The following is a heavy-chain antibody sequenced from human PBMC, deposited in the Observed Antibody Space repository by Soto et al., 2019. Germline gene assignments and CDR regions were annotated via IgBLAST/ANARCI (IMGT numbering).Heavy chain of an antibody. CDR2: IYYSGST. J-gene: IGHJ6*02. V-gene: IGHV4-59*01. D-gene: IGHD3-3*01. CDR1: GGSISSYY. CDR3: ARGGTIFGVVSVRSGMDV. Sequence: PSETLSLTCTVSGGSISSYYWSWIRQPPGKGLEWIGYIYYSGSTNYNPSIKSRVTISVDTSKNQFSLKLSSVTAADTAVYYCARGGTIFGVVSVRSGMDVWGQGTTVTVSS.